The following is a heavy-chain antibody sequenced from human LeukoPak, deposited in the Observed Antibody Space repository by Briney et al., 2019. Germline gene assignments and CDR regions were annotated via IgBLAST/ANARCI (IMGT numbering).Heavy chain of an antibody. CDR3: ARDRSCINDVCHGDFDY. V-gene: IGHV1-2*02. CDR2: INPNSGGT. J-gene: IGHJ4*02. CDR1: GYTFTGYY. D-gene: IGHD2-8*01. Sequence: ASVKVSCKASGYTFTGYYMHWVRQAPGQGLEWMGWINPNSGGTNYAQKFQGRVTMTRDTSISTAYMELSRLRSDDTAVYYCARDRSCINDVCHGDFDYGGQGTLVPVSS.